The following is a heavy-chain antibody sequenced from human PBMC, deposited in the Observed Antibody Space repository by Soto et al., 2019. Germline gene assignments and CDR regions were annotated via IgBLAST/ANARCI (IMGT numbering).Heavy chain of an antibody. J-gene: IGHJ4*02. CDR3: ARDITIFGVVIPPGDS. CDR2: ISAYNGNT. V-gene: IGHV1-18*01. Sequence: QVRLVQSGAEVKKPGASVKVSCKASGYTFTSYGISWVRQAPGQGLEWMGWISAYNGNTNYAQKLQGRVTMNTDTTRSTAYMELRSLRSDDTAVYYCARDITIFGVVIPPGDSWGQGTLVTVSS. CDR1: GYTFTSYG. D-gene: IGHD3-3*01.